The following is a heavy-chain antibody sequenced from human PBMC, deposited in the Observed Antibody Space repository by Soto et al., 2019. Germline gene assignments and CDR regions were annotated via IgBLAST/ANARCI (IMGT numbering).Heavy chain of an antibody. Sequence: PSETLSLTCTVSGGSISSYYWSWIRQPPGKGLEWIGYIYYSGSTNYNPSLKSRVTISVDTSKNQFSLKLSSVTAADTAVYYCARAPHYDWLLWFGELSPGWFDPWGQGTLVTVSS. D-gene: IGHD3-10*01. CDR1: GGSISSYY. CDR2: IYYSGST. J-gene: IGHJ5*02. CDR3: ARAPHYDWLLWFGELSPGWFDP. V-gene: IGHV4-59*01.